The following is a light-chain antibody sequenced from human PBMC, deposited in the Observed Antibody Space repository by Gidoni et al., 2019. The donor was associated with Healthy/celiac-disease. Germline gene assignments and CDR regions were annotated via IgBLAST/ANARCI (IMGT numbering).Light chain of an antibody. V-gene: IGKV3-15*01. CDR2: GAS. J-gene: IGKJ2*01. Sequence: EIVMPQSPATLSVSPAERATLSCRASQSVSSNLAWYQQKPGQAPRLLIYGASTRATGIPARFSGSGSGTEFTLTISSLQSEDFAVYYCQQYNNWPPKYTFGQGTKLEIK. CDR3: QQYNNWPPKYT. CDR1: QSVSSN.